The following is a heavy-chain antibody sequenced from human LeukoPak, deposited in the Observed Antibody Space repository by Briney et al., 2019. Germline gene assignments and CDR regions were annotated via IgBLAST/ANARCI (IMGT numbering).Heavy chain of an antibody. V-gene: IGHV3-11*04. CDR2: ISSSGSTI. J-gene: IGHJ4*02. CDR1: GFTFSDYY. Sequence: AGGSLRLSCAASGFTFSDYYMSWIRRAPGKGLEWVSYISSSGSTIYYADSVKGRFTISRDNAKNSLYLQMNSLRAEDTAVYYCARVSLYSNYYSDYWGQGTLVTVSS. D-gene: IGHD4-11*01. CDR3: ARVSLYSNYYSDY.